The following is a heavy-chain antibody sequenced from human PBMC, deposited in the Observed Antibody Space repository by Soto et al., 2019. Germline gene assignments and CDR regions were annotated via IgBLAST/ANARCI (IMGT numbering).Heavy chain of an antibody. CDR3: ATSPRWELLGVWFDP. CDR1: GYTFTSYY. J-gene: IGHJ5*02. Sequence: GASVKVSCKASGYTFTSYYMHWVRQAPGQGLEWMGIINPSGGSTSYAQKFQGRVTMTRDTSTSTVYMELGSLRSEDTAVYYCATSPRWELLGVWFDPWGQGTLVTVSS. V-gene: IGHV1-46*01. D-gene: IGHD1-26*01. CDR2: INPSGGST.